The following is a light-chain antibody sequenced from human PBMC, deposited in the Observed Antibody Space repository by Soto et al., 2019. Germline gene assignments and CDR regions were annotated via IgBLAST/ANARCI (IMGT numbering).Light chain of an antibody. CDR2: DAS. Sequence: EIVLTQSPATLSLSPGERATLSCRASQSVSNYLAWYQQKPGQAPRLLIYDASNRATAIPDRFSGSGSGTDFTLTISRLNPKDFAVYYCLQRSSWPRTFGQGTRLEIK. V-gene: IGKV3-11*01. CDR1: QSVSNY. J-gene: IGKJ2*01. CDR3: LQRSSWPRT.